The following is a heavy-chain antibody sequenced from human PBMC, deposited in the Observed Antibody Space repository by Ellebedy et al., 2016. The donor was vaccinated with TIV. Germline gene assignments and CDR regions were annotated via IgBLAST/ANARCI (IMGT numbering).Heavy chain of an antibody. D-gene: IGHD3-10*01. CDR3: ARAGSVRGVTPPDY. V-gene: IGHV4-4*07. J-gene: IGHJ4*02. CDR2: IYSSGRT. CDR1: GDSLNNNY. Sequence: MPGGSLRLSCTVSGDSLNNNYWSWIRQPAGQGLAWIGRIYSSGRTRTNASLRSRVTMSLDTSKNQFSLRLTSVTAADTAVYYCARAGSVRGVTPPDYWGQGTLVTVSS.